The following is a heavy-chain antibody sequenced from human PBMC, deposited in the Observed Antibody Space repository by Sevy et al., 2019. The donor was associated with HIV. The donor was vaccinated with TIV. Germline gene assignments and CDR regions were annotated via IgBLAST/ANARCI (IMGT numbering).Heavy chain of an antibody. J-gene: IGHJ4*02. CDR1: GFTFSDYD. CDR3: ARAVDYYDSGGLYY. V-gene: IGHV3-21*05. Sequence: GGSLRLSCAASGFTFSDYDMNWVRQAPGKGLEWVSFISSRSSCIYYADSLKGRVTISRDNAYNSLLLQMHSLRAEDTAVYYCARAVDYYDSGGLYYWGQGALVTVSS. CDR2: ISSRSSCI. D-gene: IGHD3-22*01.